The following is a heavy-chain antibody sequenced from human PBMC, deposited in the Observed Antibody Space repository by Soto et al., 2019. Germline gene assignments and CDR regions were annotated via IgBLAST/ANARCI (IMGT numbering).Heavy chain of an antibody. CDR3: ARSPRSSPYFHV. J-gene: IGHJ4*02. D-gene: IGHD6-13*01. V-gene: IGHV5-51*01. CDR1: GYTFSNFW. Sequence: GESLKISCHCSGYTFSNFWIGWVRQLPGQGLEWMGIIYPGDHETRYSPSFLGKVTISAEKSINTAYLQWSSLEASDSAFYFCARSPRSSPYFHVWGQGALVTVSS. CDR2: IYPGDHET.